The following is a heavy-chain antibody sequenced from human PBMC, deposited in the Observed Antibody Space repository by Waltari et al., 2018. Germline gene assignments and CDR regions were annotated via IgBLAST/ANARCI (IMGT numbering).Heavy chain of an antibody. J-gene: IGHJ4*02. D-gene: IGHD6-13*01. Sequence: QLQLQESGPGLVKPSETLSLTCTVSGGSISSYYWSWIRQPPGKGLEWIGYIYYSGSTNYNPSLKSRVTISVDTSKNQFSLKLSSVTAADTAVYYCARAGTAAGIPDYWGQGTLVTVSS. CDR2: IYYSGST. CDR1: GGSISSYY. CDR3: ARAGTAAGIPDY. V-gene: IGHV4-59*01.